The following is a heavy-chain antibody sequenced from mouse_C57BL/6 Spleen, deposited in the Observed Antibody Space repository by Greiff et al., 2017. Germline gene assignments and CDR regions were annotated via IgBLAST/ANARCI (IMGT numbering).Heavy chain of an antibody. V-gene: IGHV7-3*01. CDR1: GFTFTDYY. J-gene: IGHJ4*01. CDR3: ARYIELFYAMDY. Sequence: DVQLVESGGGLVQPGGSLSLSCAASGFTFTDYYMSWVRQPPGKALEWLGFIRNKANGYTTEYSASVKGRFTISRDNSQSILYLQMNALRAEDSATYYCARYIELFYAMDYWGQGTSVTVSS. CDR2: IRNKANGYTT.